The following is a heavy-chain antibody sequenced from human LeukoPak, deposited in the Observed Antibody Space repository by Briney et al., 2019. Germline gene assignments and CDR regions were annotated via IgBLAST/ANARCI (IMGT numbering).Heavy chain of an antibody. CDR3: ARAVVTAIWRGNRFDP. D-gene: IGHD2-21*02. CDR1: GYTFTGYY. J-gene: IGHJ5*02. V-gene: IGHV1-2*02. Sequence: SVKVSCKASGYTFTGYYMHWVRQAPGQGLEWMGWINPNSGGTNYAQKFQGRVTMTRDTSISTAYMELSRLRSDDTAVYYCARAVVTAIWRGNRFDPWGQGTLVTVSS. CDR2: INPNSGGT.